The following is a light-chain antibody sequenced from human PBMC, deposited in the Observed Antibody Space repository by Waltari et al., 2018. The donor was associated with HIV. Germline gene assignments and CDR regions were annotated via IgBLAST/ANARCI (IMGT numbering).Light chain of an antibody. CDR2: EDN. CDR1: SGSIADNY. Sequence: NFMLTQPHSVSESPGKTVTISCTRSSGSIADNYVQWYQQRPGSAPTTVIYEDNQRPSGVPDRFSGSIDSSSDSASLTISGLKTEDEADYYCQSCDSSAWVFGGGTKLTVL. CDR3: QSCDSSAWV. J-gene: IGLJ3*02. V-gene: IGLV6-57*04.